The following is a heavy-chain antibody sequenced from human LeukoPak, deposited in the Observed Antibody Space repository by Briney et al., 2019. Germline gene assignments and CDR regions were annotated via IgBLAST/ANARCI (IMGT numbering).Heavy chain of an antibody. J-gene: IGHJ4*02. Sequence: GESLKISCKGSGYSFTSYWIDWVRQMPGKGLEWMGIISPGDSDTRYSPSFQGQVTISADKSVSTAYLQWSSLKASDTAVYYCARRAVTTYLDYWGQGTQVTVSS. CDR2: ISPGDSDT. CDR1: GYSFTSYW. V-gene: IGHV5-51*01. CDR3: ARRAVTTYLDY. D-gene: IGHD4-17*01.